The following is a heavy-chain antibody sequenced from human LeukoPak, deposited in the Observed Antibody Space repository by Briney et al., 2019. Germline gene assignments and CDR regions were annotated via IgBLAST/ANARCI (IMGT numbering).Heavy chain of an antibody. J-gene: IGHJ4*02. CDR3: ASEIPQYCSGGSCYDLPDY. CDR1: GFTFSSYS. D-gene: IGHD2-15*01. Sequence: RSGGSLRLSCAASGFTFSSYSMNWVRQAPGKGLEWVSSISSSSSYIYYADSVKGRFTISRDNAKNSLYLQMNSLRAEDTAVYYCASEIPQYCSGGSCYDLPDYWGQGTLVTVSS. CDR2: ISSSSSYI. V-gene: IGHV3-21*01.